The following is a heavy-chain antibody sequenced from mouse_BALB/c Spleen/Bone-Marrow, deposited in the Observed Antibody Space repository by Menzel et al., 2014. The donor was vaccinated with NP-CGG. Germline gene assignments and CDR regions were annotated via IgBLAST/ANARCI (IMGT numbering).Heavy chain of an antibody. CDR1: GFTFSSYG. D-gene: IGHD2-4*01. J-gene: IGHJ3*01. V-gene: IGHV5-6-3*01. Sequence: EVQLVESGGGLVQPGGSLKLSCAASGFTFSSYGMSWVRQTPDKRLELVATINSNGGSTYHPDSVKGRFTISRDNAKNTLYLQMSSLKSEDTAMYYCARDMITTRGFAYWGQGTLVTVSA. CDR3: ARDMITTRGFAY. CDR2: INSNGGST.